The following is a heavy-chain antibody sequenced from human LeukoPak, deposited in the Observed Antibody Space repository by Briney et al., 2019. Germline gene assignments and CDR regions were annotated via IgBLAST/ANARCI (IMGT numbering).Heavy chain of an antibody. CDR2: IYYSGST. Sequence: PSETLSLTCTVSGGSISSYYWSWIRQPPGKGLEWIGYIYYSGSTNYNPSLKSRVTISVDTSKNQFSLKLSSVTAADTAVYYCARQGYDFWSGYSRYFDYWGQGTLVTVSS. V-gene: IGHV4-59*01. CDR1: GGSISSYY. CDR3: ARQGYDFWSGYSRYFDY. J-gene: IGHJ4*02. D-gene: IGHD3-3*01.